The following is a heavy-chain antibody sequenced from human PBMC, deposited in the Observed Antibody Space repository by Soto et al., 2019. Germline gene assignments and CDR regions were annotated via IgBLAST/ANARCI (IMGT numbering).Heavy chain of an antibody. V-gene: IGHV1-46*01. CDR2: INPSGGST. CDR3: AREGLVLVPTTVNSDYYYYAMDV. Sequence: ASVKVSCKASGYTFTSYYMHWVRQAPGQGLEWMGIINPSGGSTSYAQKFQGRVTMTRDTSTSTVYMELSSLGSEDTAVYYCAREGLVLVPTTVNSDYYYYAMDVWGQGTTVTVSS. D-gene: IGHD4-17*01. CDR1: GYTFTSYY. J-gene: IGHJ6*02.